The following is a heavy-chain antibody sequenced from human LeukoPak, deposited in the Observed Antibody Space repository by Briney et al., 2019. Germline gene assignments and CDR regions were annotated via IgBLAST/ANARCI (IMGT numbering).Heavy chain of an antibody. CDR3: ARRSSTWYDFDY. CDR1: GGSISSQY. V-gene: IGHV4-59*08. Sequence: SETLSLTCTVSGGSISSQYWSWIRQPPGKGLEWIGYIYYSYSGSTNYNPSLKSRVTVSVDTSKNQFSLKLSSVTAADTAVYYCARRSSTWYDFDYWGQGTLVTVSS. CDR2: IYYSYSGST. D-gene: IGHD6-13*01. J-gene: IGHJ4*02.